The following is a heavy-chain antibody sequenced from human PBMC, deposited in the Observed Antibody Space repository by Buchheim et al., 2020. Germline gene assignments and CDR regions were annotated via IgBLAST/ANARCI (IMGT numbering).Heavy chain of an antibody. J-gene: IGHJ3*02. CDR1: GFTFSSYG. D-gene: IGHD3-10*01. Sequence: QVQLVESGGGVVQPGRSLRLSCAASGFTFSSYGMHWVRQAPGKGLEWVAVISYDGSNKYYADSVKGRFTISRDNSKTTLYLQMNSLRAEDTAVYYCAKAPWFGELFLGGLLDTWGQGT. V-gene: IGHV3-30*18. CDR2: ISYDGSNK. CDR3: AKAPWFGELFLGGLLDT.